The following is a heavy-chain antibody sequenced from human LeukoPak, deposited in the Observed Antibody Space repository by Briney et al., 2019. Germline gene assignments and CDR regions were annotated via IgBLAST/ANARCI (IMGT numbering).Heavy chain of an antibody. Sequence: PGGSLRLSCAASGFTFSSYGMHWVRQAPGKGLEWVALISYDGSNKYYADSVKGRFTISRDNSKDTLYLQMNSLRAEDTAVYYCAKDYCSSTSCKTIDYWGQGTLVTVSS. V-gene: IGHV3-30*18. J-gene: IGHJ4*02. D-gene: IGHD2-2*01. CDR2: ISYDGSNK. CDR1: GFTFSSYG. CDR3: AKDYCSSTSCKTIDY.